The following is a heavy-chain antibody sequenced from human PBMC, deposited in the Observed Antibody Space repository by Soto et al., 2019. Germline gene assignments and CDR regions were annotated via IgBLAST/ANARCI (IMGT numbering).Heavy chain of an antibody. CDR3: ARVGKQLVLGNAFDI. Sequence: ASVKVSCKASGYTFTGYYMHWVRQAPGQGLEWMGWINPNSGGTNYAQKFQGRVTMTRDTSISTAYMELSRLRSDDTAVYYCARVGKQLVLGNAFDIWGQGTMVTV. CDR2: INPNSGGT. J-gene: IGHJ3*02. CDR1: GYTFTGYY. D-gene: IGHD6-13*01. V-gene: IGHV1-2*02.